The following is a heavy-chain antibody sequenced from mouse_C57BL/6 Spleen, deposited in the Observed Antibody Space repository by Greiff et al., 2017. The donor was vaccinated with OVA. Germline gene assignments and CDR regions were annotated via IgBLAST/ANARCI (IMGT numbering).Heavy chain of an antibody. CDR3: AREGDGAY. CDR1: GFTFSSYA. V-gene: IGHV5-4*01. J-gene: IGHJ3*01. Sequence: EVKVVESGGGLVKPGGSLKLSCAASGFTFSSYAMSWVRQTPEKRLEWVATISDGGSYTYYPDNVKGRFTISRDNAKNNLYLQMSHLKSEDTAMYYCAREGDGAYWGQGTLVTVSA. CDR2: ISDGGSYT. D-gene: IGHD3-3*01.